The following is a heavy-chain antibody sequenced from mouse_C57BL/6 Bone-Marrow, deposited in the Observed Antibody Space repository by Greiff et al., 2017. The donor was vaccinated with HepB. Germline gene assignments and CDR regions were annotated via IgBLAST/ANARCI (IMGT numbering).Heavy chain of an antibody. V-gene: IGHV3-6*01. J-gene: IGHJ2*01. CDR3: ARVYGYDGSYYFDY. Sequence: EVQRVESGPGLVKPSQSLSLTCSVTGYSITSGYYWNWIRQFPGNKLEWMGYISYDGSNNYNPSLKNRISITRDTSKNQFFLKLNSVTTEDTATYYCARVYGYDGSYYFDYWGQGTTLTVSS. D-gene: IGHD2-2*01. CDR1: GYSITSGYY. CDR2: ISYDGSN.